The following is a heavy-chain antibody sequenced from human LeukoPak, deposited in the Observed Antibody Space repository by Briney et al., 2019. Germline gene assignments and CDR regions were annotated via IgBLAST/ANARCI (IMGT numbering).Heavy chain of an antibody. CDR1: GYSISSGYY. Sequence: PSETLSLTCTVSGYSISSGYYWGWIRQPPGKGLEWIGSIYHSGSTYYNPSLKSRVTISVDTSKNQFSLKLSSVTAADTAVYYCARVFDFWSGYYVPAQYFDYWGQGTLVTVSS. CDR2: IYHSGST. V-gene: IGHV4-38-2*02. CDR3: ARVFDFWSGYYVPAQYFDY. D-gene: IGHD3-3*01. J-gene: IGHJ4*02.